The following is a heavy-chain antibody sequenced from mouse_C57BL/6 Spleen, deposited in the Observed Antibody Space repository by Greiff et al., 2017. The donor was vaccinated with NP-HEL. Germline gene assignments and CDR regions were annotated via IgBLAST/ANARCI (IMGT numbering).Heavy chain of an antibody. V-gene: IGHV1-53*01. CDR2: INPSNGGT. CDR1: GYTFTSYW. CDR3: ARVGDYYSNYVAWFAY. D-gene: IGHD2-5*01. Sequence: QVQLQQPGTELVKPGASVKLSCKASGYTFTSYWMHWVKQRPGQGLEWIGNINPSNGGTNYNEKFKSKATLTVDKSSSTAYMQLSSLTSEDSAVYYCARVGDYYSNYVAWFAYWGQGTLVTVSA. J-gene: IGHJ3*01.